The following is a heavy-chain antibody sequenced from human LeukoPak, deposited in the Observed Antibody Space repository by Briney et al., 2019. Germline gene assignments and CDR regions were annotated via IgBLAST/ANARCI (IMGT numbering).Heavy chain of an antibody. V-gene: IGHV3-30*03. CDR3: AREHTSGTYYIDY. D-gene: IGHD1-26*01. Sequence: GRSLRLSCAASGFTFSSYGMHWVRQAPGKGLEWVAVISYDGSNKYYADSVKGRFTISRDNGKNSLYLQMNSLRAEDTAVYYCAREHTSGTYYIDYWGQGTLVTVSS. CDR2: ISYDGSNK. CDR1: GFTFSSYG. J-gene: IGHJ4*02.